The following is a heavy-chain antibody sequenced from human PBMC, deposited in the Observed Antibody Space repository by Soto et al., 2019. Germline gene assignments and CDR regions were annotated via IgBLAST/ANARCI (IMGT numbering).Heavy chain of an antibody. CDR1: GYSFTSYW. CDR3: ARHSLPPNGITGTHWFDP. V-gene: IGHV5-51*01. CDR2: IYPGDSDT. J-gene: IGHJ5*02. D-gene: IGHD1-20*01. Sequence: ESLKISCKGSGYSFTSYWIGWVRQMPGKGLEWMGIIYPGDSDTRYSPSFQGQVTISADKSISTAYLQWSSLKASDTAMYYCARHSLPPNGITGTHWFDPWGQGTLVTVSS.